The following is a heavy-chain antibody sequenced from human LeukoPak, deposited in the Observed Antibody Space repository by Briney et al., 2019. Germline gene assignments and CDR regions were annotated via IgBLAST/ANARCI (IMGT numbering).Heavy chain of an antibody. CDR3: ARHLILADYYNWFDP. D-gene: IGHD3-9*01. V-gene: IGHV4-38-2*02. J-gene: IGHJ5*02. CDR2: ISHIGST. Sequence: SETLSLTCSVSGYSINNGYNWGWVRQPPGKGLECIGSISHIGSTYYNPSLESRVTISVDTSMNHFSLNLSSVTAADTAVYYCARHLILADYYNWFDPWGQGTLVTVSS. CDR1: GYSINNGYN.